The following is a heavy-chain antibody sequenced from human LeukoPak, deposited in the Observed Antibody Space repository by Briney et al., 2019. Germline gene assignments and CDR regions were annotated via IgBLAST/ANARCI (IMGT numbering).Heavy chain of an antibody. Sequence: PGRSLRLSCAASGFTFRSYAMHWVRQAPGKGLEWVAVISYDGSNKYYADSVKGRFTISRDNSKNTLYLQMNSLRLDDTAIYYCASELLWFEGATDYWGQRTLVTVSS. J-gene: IGHJ4*02. V-gene: IGHV3-30*04. CDR3: ASELLWFEGATDY. CDR1: GFTFRSYA. CDR2: ISYDGSNK. D-gene: IGHD3-10*01.